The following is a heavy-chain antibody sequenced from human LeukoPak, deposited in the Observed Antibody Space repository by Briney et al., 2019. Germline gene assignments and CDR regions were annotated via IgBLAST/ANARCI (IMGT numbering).Heavy chain of an antibody. J-gene: IGHJ6*02. CDR1: GGTFSSYV. CDR2: IIPIFGTA. D-gene: IGHD2-2*02. CDR3: ARGIVVVPAAIPDYYYGMDL. Sequence: SVKDSCTASGGTFSSYVINWVRPAPGQGLERMGGIIPIFGTANYAQKFQGRVTITADESTSTAYMELSSLRSEDTAVYYCARGIVVVPAAIPDYYYGMDLWGQGTTVTVSS. V-gene: IGHV1-69*13.